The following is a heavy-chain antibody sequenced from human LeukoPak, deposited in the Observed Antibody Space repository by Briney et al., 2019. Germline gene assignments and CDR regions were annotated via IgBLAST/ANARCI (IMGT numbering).Heavy chain of an antibody. D-gene: IGHD1-26*01. CDR3: ATESSGALDY. V-gene: IGHV3-21*01. CDR1: GFSFSSTS. CDR2: IDTSSYT. Sequence: PGGSLRLSCAASGFSFSSTSLNWVRQAPGKGLQYVSSIDTSSYTYYADSVKGRFTISRDNAKNSLYLQMNSLRAEDTSVYYCATESSGALDYWGQGTLVTVSS. J-gene: IGHJ4*02.